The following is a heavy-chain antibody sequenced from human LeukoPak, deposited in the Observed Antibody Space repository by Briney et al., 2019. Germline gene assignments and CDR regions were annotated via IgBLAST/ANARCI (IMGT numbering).Heavy chain of an antibody. CDR2: IWYDGSNK. CDR1: GFTFSSYG. V-gene: IGHV3-33*06. J-gene: IGHJ4*02. D-gene: IGHD3-3*01. CDR3: AKDGIEGLRLLEWFLGG. Sequence: PGRSLRLSCAASGFTFSSYGMHWVRQAPGKGLEWVAVIWYDGSNKYYADSVKGRFTISRDNSKNTLYLQMNSLRAEDTAVYYCAKDGIEGLRLLEWFLGGWGQGTLVTVSS.